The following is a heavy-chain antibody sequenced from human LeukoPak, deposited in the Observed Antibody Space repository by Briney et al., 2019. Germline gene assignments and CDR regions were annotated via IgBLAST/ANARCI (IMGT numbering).Heavy chain of an antibody. CDR3: AKIRSEVVVAATNY. J-gene: IGHJ4*02. CDR2: ISGSGGRT. Sequence: GGSLRLSCAASGFTFSSYSMSWVRQAPGKGLEWVSAISGSGGRTYYADSVKGRFTNSRDNSKDTLFLQMDSLRGEDTAVYYCAKIRSEVVVAATNYWGQGTLVSVSS. D-gene: IGHD2-15*01. V-gene: IGHV3-23*01. CDR1: GFTFSSYS.